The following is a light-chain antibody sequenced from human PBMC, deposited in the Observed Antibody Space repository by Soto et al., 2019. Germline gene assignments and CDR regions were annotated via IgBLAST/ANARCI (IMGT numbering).Light chain of an antibody. CDR2: AAS. J-gene: IGKJ2*01. CDR1: RDISNS. Sequence: DVQMTQSPSSLSASVGDRVTITCRASRDISNSLAWYQQKPGKVPKLLIYAASTLHTGVQSRFSGSGSGTFFTLTSNSLQPEDVATYYCQKYNSAPNTFGRGTRLLIK. V-gene: IGKV1-27*01. CDR3: QKYNSAPNT.